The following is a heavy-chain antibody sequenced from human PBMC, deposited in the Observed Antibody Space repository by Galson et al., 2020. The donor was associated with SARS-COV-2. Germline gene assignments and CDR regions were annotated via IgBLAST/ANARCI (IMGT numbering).Heavy chain of an antibody. CDR1: GFTFSSYG. CDR3: AKPLRGYYYYYYMDV. CDR2: ISYDGSNK. D-gene: IGHD1-26*01. V-gene: IGHV3-30*18. Sequence: GESLKISCAASGFTFSSYGMHWVRQAPGKGLEWVAVISYDGSNKYYADSVKGRFTISRDNSKNTLYLQMNSLRAEDTAVYYCAKPLRGYYYYYYMDVWGKGTTVTVSS. J-gene: IGHJ6*03.